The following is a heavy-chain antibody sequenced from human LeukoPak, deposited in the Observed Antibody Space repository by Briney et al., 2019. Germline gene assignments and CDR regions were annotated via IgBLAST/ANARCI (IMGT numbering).Heavy chain of an antibody. CDR2: INPNSGGT. J-gene: IGHJ6*03. Sequence: ASVKVSCKASGYIFTDYYMHWVRQAPGQELGWMGRINPNSGGTNYAQKFQGRVTMTRDTSISTAYMELSRLRSDDTAVYYCARDGSSSGYGYYYYYMDVWGKGTTVTVSS. CDR3: ARDGSSSGYGYYYYYMDV. CDR1: GYIFTDYY. D-gene: IGHD6-6*01. V-gene: IGHV1-2*06.